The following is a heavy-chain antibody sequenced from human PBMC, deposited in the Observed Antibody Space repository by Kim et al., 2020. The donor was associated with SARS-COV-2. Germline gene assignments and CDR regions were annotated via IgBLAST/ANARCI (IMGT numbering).Heavy chain of an antibody. V-gene: IGHV3-23*01. J-gene: IGHJ5*02. Sequence: GGSLRLSCAASGFTFSSYAMSWVRQAPGKGLEWVSAISGSGGSTYYADSVKGRFTISRDNSKNTLYLQMNSLRAEDTAVYYCAKDPRITMIVVEGWFEPWGQGTLVTVSS. D-gene: IGHD3-22*01. CDR3: AKDPRITMIVVEGWFEP. CDR2: ISGSGGST. CDR1: GFTFSSYA.